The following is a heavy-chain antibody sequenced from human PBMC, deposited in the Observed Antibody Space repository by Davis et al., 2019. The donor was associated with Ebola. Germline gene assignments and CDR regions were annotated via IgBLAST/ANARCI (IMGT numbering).Heavy chain of an antibody. Sequence: ASVKVSCKASGYTFTTYPIHWVRQAPGQGLEWMGWISAYNGNTNYAQKLQGRVTITRDTSASTAYMELSSLRSEDTAMYYCARDEDVWGQGTTVTVS. CDR1: GYTFTTYP. CDR2: ISAYNGNT. J-gene: IGHJ6*02. V-gene: IGHV1-18*01. CDR3: ARDEDV.